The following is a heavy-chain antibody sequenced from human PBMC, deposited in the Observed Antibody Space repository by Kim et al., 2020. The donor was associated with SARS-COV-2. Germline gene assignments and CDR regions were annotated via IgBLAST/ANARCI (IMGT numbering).Heavy chain of an antibody. V-gene: IGHV4-39*01. CDR2: IYYSGST. Sequence: SETLSLTCTVSGGSISSSSYYWGWIRQPPGKGLEWIGSIYYSGSTYYNPSLKSRVTISVDTSKNQFSLKLSSVTAADTAVYYCARRGVWAGTSLFGDYWGQGTLVTVSS. D-gene: IGHD1-7*01. CDR3: ARRGVWAGTSLFGDY. CDR1: GGSISSSSYY. J-gene: IGHJ4*02.